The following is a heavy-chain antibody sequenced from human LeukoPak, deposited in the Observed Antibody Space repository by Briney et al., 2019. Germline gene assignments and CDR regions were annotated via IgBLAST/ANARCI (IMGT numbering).Heavy chain of an antibody. D-gene: IGHD6-13*01. CDR2: IYPVDSDT. CDR3: ARHSSSWYHYYMDV. J-gene: IGHJ6*03. CDR1: GYSFTRYW. Sequence: GEALKISCKGSGYSFTRYWIGWVRQMPGKGLEWMGIIYPVDSDTRYTPSFQGHVTLSAHKSISTAYLQWSSLKASDTAMYYCARHSSSWYHYYMDVWGKGTTVTVSS. V-gene: IGHV5-51*01.